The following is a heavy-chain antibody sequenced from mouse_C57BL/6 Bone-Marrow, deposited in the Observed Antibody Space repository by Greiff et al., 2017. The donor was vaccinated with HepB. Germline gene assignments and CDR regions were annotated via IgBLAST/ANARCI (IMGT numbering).Heavy chain of an antibody. Sequence: EVQLVESGPGLVKPSQSLSLTCSVTGYSITSGYYWNWIRQFPGNKLEWMGYISYDGSNNYNPSLKNRISITRDTSKNQFFLKLNSVTTEDTATYYCARDTYGSLAWFAYWGQGTLVTVSA. CDR3: ARDTYGSLAWFAY. CDR2: ISYDGSN. D-gene: IGHD1-1*01. J-gene: IGHJ3*01. CDR1: GYSITSGYY. V-gene: IGHV3-6*01.